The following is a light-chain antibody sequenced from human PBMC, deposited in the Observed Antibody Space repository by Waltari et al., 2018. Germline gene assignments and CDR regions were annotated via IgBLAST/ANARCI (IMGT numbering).Light chain of an antibody. V-gene: IGLV1-51*01. CDR1: SPTIVNTY. CDR3: GTWDSRMSVGV. J-gene: IGLJ2*01. Sequence: QSVLTQPPSVSVASGHTVTISCPGCSPTIVNTYASAYQQFPRTTPKLLVYEEDKRPSAITGRFSGSKSGTSATLDIHGLQTGDEADYYCGTWDSRMSVGVLGGGTKVTVL. CDR2: EED.